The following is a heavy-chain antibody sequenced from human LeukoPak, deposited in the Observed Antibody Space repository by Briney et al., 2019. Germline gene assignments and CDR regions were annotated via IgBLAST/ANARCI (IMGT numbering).Heavy chain of an antibody. D-gene: IGHD6-19*01. CDR2: INDSGGST. CDR1: GFTFSSYG. V-gene: IGHV3-23*01. J-gene: IGHJ4*02. CDR3: AKPAISSRGWYYDY. Sequence: GGSLRLSCAASGFTFSSYGMSWVRQAPGKGLEWVSAINDSGGSTYYADSVKGRFTISRDNSKNTLYLQMNSLRAEDTAVYYCAKPAISSRGWYYDYWGQGTLVTVSS.